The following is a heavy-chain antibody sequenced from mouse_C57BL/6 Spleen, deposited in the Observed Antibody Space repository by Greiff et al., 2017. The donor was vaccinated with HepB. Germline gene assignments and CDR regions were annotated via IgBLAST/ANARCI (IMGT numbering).Heavy chain of an antibody. CDR3: ARQRLGRGFAY. CDR2: IWSDGST. Sequence: QVLLKESGPGLVAPSQSLSITCTVSGFSLTSYGVPWVRQPPVKGLEWLVVIWSDGSTTYNSALISILSISKDNSKSHVFLKMNSLQTDDTAMYYCARQRLGRGFAYWGQGTLVTVSA. D-gene: IGHD4-1*01. J-gene: IGHJ3*01. CDR1: GFSLTSYG. V-gene: IGHV2-6-1*01.